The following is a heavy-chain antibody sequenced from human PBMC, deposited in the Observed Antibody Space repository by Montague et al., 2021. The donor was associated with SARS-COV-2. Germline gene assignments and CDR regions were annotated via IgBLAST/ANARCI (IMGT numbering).Heavy chain of an antibody. J-gene: IGHJ4*02. Sequence: PALVKPTQTLTLTCTFSGFSLSTSGVGVGWIRQPPGKALEWLALIYWDDDKRYSPSLKSRLTITKDTSKNRVVLTMTNMDPVDTATYYCAHRKVLAAAWDYWGQGTLVTVPS. V-gene: IGHV2-5*02. D-gene: IGHD6-13*01. CDR1: GFSLSTSGVG. CDR3: AHRKVLAAAWDY. CDR2: IYWDDDK.